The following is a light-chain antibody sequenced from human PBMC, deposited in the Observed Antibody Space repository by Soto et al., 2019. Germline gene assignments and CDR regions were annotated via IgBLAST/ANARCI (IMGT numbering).Light chain of an antibody. CDR2: EVT. CDR3: SSYAASNNFYFV. CDR1: SSDVGGYNY. J-gene: IGLJ3*02. V-gene: IGLV2-8*01. Sequence: QSVLTQPPSASGSPGQSVTISCTGTSSDVGGYNYVSWYQQYPGRAPKLMIYEVTKRPSWVPDRFSGSKSGNTASLTVYGLQAEDEADYYCSSYAASNNFYFVFGGGTKLTVL.